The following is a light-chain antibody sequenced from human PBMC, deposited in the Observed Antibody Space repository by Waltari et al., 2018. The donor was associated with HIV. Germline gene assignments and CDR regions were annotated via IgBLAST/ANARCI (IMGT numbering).Light chain of an antibody. Sequence: DIVMTQSPDSLAVYLGERATINCKSSQNILYTPNPPPYLPWYPQNPGQPPKLLTYWASTRESGVPDRFSGSGSGTDFTLTISSLQAEDVAVYYCQQYYSSPRTFGQGTKVEIK. CDR3: QQYYSSPRT. J-gene: IGKJ1*01. CDR1: QNILYTPNPPPY. CDR2: WAS. V-gene: IGKV4-1*01.